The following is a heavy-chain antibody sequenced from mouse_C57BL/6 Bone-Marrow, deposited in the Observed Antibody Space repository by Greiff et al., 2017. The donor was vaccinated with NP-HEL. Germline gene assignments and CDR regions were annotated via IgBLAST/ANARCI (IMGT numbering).Heavy chain of an antibody. J-gene: IGHJ1*03. Sequence: LQQSGASVKISCKASGYAFSSSWMNWVKQRPGKGLEWIGRIYPGDGDTNYNGKFKGKATLTADKSSSTAYMQLSSLTSEDSAVYFCARWGGSPYFDVWGTGTTVTVSS. V-gene: IGHV1-82*01. CDR1: GYAFSSSW. CDR2: IYPGDGDT. CDR3: ARWGGSPYFDV. D-gene: IGHD1-1*01.